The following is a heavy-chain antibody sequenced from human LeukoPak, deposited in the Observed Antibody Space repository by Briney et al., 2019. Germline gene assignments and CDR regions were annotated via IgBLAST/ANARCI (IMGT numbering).Heavy chain of an antibody. V-gene: IGHV3-23*01. Sequence: PGGSLRLSCAASGFTFSGHAMNWVRQAPGKGLEWVSGISGGGGSVYYADSVKGRFTISRDNSKSTLYLQMNSLRAEDTAVYYCARVKDSEFDSWGQGTLVTVSS. CDR1: GFTFSGHA. J-gene: IGHJ4*02. CDR2: ISGGGGSV. D-gene: IGHD2-15*01. CDR3: ARVKDSEFDS.